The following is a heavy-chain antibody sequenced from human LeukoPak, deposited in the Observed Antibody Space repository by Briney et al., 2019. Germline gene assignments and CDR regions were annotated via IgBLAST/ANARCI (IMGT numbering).Heavy chain of an antibody. Sequence: GGSLRLSCAASGFTFNSYSMNWVRQAPGKGLEWVSSISSSSSYIYYADSVKGRFTISRDNAKNSLYLQMNSLRAEDTAVYYCARDPGTAMVGDAFDIWGQGTMVTVSS. J-gene: IGHJ3*02. D-gene: IGHD5-18*01. CDR2: ISSSSSYI. CDR3: ARDPGTAMVGDAFDI. V-gene: IGHV3-21*01. CDR1: GFTFNSYS.